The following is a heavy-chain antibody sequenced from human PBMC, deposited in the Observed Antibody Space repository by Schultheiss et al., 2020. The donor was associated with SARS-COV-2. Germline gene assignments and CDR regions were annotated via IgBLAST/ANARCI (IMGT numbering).Heavy chain of an antibody. CDR2: TWYDESIK. V-gene: IGHV3-33*01. J-gene: IGHJ4*02. D-gene: IGHD3-22*01. CDR1: RFTFSNYG. Sequence: GGSLRLSCAASRFTFSNYGMHWVRQAPGKGLEWVALTWYDESIKYYADSVKGRFTISRDNFKNTLYLQMNSLKTEDTAVYYCTTGWGYYDSSGYGDYWGQGTLVTVSS. CDR3: TTGWGYYDSSGYGDY.